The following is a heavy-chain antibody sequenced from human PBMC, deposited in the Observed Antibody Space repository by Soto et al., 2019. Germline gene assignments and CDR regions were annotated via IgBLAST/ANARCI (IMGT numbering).Heavy chain of an antibody. V-gene: IGHV3-23*01. CDR1: GFTFSSYA. CDR2: ISGSGGST. Sequence: PGGSLRLSCAASGFTFSSYAMNWVRQAPGKGLEWVSAISGSGGSTYYADSVKGRFTISRDNSKNKLYLQMNSLRAEDTAVYDCAKRGSSWYVDYWGQGTLVTVSS. J-gene: IGHJ4*02. D-gene: IGHD6-13*01. CDR3: AKRGSSWYVDY.